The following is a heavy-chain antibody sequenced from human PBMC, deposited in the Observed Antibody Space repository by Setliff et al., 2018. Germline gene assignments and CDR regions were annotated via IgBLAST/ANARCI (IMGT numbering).Heavy chain of an antibody. CDR3: VTDPPGSGWSFDS. V-gene: IGHV3-33*03. D-gene: IGHD6-19*01. Sequence: GWSLRLSCVASGFTFFNHAMHWVRQTPGKGLEWVAMIWSDGINKYYGASVKGRFTVSRDNSKKMVYLEMNTLGAEDTALYYCVTDPPGSGWSFDSWGQGTLVTVPQ. J-gene: IGHJ4*02. CDR1: GFTFFNHA. CDR2: IWSDGINK.